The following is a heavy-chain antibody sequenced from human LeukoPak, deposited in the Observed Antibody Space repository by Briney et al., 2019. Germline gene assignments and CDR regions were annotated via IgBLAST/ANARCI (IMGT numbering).Heavy chain of an antibody. CDR3: TRVNNRYSDF. CDR1: GFTFSNFW. D-gene: IGHD2-15*01. CDR2: IRQDGVEK. Sequence: PGESLRLSCAASGFTFSNFWMTWVRQAPGKGLEWVAHIRQDGVEKYYVDSVRGRFTISRDNAKNSMNLQMNGLRVEDTAVYYCTRVNNRYSDFWSQGSLVIVSS. V-gene: IGHV3-7*01. J-gene: IGHJ4*02.